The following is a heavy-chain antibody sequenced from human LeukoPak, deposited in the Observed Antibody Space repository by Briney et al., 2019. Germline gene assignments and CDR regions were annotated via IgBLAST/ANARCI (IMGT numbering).Heavy chain of an antibody. CDR2: IRFDGSHK. D-gene: IGHD3-10*01. J-gene: IGHJ3*02. CDR1: VFPLYSYR. Sequence: GGSLSLFCAPPVFPLYSYRKHGPRQAPGKGLEWVAFIRFDGSHKFQTDSVKGRFNISRDISKNTLFLQMNNLRPEDTAVYYCGGECYTMAPGGDAFDMWGQGTMGTVSS. V-gene: IGHV3-30*02. CDR3: GGECYTMAPGGDAFDM.